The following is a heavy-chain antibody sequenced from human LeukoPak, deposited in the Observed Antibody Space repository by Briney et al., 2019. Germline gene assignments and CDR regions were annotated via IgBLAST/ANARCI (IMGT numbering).Heavy chain of an antibody. D-gene: IGHD5-18*01. CDR3: ARDKGYSYGSPINYFDY. Sequence: SETLSLTCTVSGGSISSYYWSWIRQPPGKGLEWIGYIYYSGSTNYNPSLKSRVTISVDTSKNQFSLKLSSVTAADTAVYYCARDKGYSYGSPINYFDYWCQGTLVTVAS. V-gene: IGHV4-59*01. CDR2: IYYSGST. J-gene: IGHJ4*02. CDR1: GGSISSYY.